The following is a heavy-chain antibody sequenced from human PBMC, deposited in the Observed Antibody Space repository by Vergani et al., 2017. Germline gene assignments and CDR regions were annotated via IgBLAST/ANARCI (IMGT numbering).Heavy chain of an antibody. CDR1: GFTFSFYA. J-gene: IGHJ5*02. Sequence: QVKLVESGGGVVQPGRSLRLSCAASGFTFSFYAMHWVRQAPGRGLEWVAVISYDGSNKYYADSVKGRFIISRDNSKDIVYLQMNSLRVEDTAVYYCARDRRIMYNWFDPWGQGTLVTVSS. CDR2: ISYDGSNK. CDR3: ARDRRIMYNWFDP. V-gene: IGHV3-30-3*01.